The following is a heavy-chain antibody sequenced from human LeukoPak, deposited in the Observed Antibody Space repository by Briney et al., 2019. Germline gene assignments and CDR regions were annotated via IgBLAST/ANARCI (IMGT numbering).Heavy chain of an antibody. CDR2: ISGSGGST. CDR1: GFTFSSYA. CDR3: AKSSYYYDSSGYLGY. D-gene: IGHD3-22*01. J-gene: IGHJ4*02. V-gene: IGHV3-23*01. Sequence: GGSLRLSCAASGFTFSSYAMSWVRQAPGKGLEWVSAISGSGGSTYYADSVKGRFTISRDNSKNTLYLQMNSLTAEDTAVYYCAKSSYYYDSSGYLGYWGQGTLVTVSS.